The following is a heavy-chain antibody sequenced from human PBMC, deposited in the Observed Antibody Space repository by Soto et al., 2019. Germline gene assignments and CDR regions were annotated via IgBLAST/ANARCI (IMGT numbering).Heavy chain of an antibody. D-gene: IGHD6-13*01. V-gene: IGHV6-1*01. CDR1: GDSVSSNSAA. CDR2: TYYRCKWYN. J-gene: IGHJ6*02. Sequence: SQTLSLTCAISGDSVSSNSAAWNWIRQSPSRGLEWLGRTYYRCKWYNDYAVSVKSRITINPDTSKNQSSLQLNSVTPEDTAVYYCARDSSSGPHPFCYYYGMDVWGQGTTVTVSS. CDR3: ARDSSSGPHPFCYYYGMDV.